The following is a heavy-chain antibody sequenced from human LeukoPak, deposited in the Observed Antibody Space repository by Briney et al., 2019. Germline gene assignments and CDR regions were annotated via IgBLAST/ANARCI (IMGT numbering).Heavy chain of an antibody. CDR1: GGSFSGYY. D-gene: IGHD3-3*01. J-gene: IGHJ4*02. CDR2: INHSGST. CDR3: ARVTTRITIFGVVTPTGFDY. V-gene: IGHV4-34*01. Sequence: SETLSLTCAVYGGSFSGYYWSWIRQPPGKGLEWIGEINHSGSTNYNPSLKSRVTISVDTPKNQFSLKLSSVTAADTAVYYCARVTTRITIFGVVTPTGFDYWGQGTLVTVSS.